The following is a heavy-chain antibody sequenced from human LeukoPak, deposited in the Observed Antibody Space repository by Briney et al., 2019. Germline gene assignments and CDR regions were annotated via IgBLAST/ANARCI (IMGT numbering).Heavy chain of an antibody. J-gene: IGHJ4*02. CDR1: GYSFTSYW. CDR3: AXAVAPQGFDY. V-gene: IGHV5-51*01. D-gene: IGHD6-19*01. Sequence: GESLKISCKGSGYSFTSYWIGWVRQMPGKGLEWMGIIYPGDSDTRYSPSFQGQVTISADKSISTAYLQWSSLQASDTAMYYXAXAVAPQGFDYWGQGTLVTVSS. CDR2: IYPGDSDT.